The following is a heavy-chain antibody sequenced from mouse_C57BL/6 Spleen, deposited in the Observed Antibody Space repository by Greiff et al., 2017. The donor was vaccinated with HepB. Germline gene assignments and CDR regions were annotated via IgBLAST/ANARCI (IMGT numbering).Heavy chain of an antibody. J-gene: IGHJ4*01. CDR3: AIPLLYDGSYAMDY. CDR1: GYTFTSYW. Sequence: QVQLKQPGAELVKPGASVKVSCKASGYTFTSYWMHWVKQRPGQGLEWIGRIHPSDSDTNYNQKFKGKATLTVDKSSSTAYMQLSSLTSEDSAVYYCAIPLLYDGSYAMDYWGQGTSVTVSS. D-gene: IGHD2-3*01. CDR2: IHPSDSDT. V-gene: IGHV1-74*01.